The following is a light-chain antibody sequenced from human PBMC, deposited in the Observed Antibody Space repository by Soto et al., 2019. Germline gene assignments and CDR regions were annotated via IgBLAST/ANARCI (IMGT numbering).Light chain of an antibody. CDR1: SSNVGGYNY. V-gene: IGLV2-8*01. J-gene: IGLJ2*01. Sequence: QSALTQPPSASGSPGQSVTISCTGTSSNVGGYNYVSWYQQHPGNAPKLMIYEVSKRPSGVPDRFSGSKSGNTASLTVAGLQVEDEADYNCSSYAGSNNFGVFGGGTKLTVL. CDR2: EVS. CDR3: SSYAGSNNFGV.